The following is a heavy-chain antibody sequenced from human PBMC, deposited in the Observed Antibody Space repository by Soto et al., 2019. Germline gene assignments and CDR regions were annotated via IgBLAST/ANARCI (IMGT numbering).Heavy chain of an antibody. Sequence: PRPQVKVSCKASGGTFSSYAISWVRQAPGQGLEWMGGIIPIFGTANYAQKFQGRVTITADKSTSTAYMELSSLRSEDTAVYYCARDRRQLVGEGYYYYYGMDVWGQGTTVTVSS. CDR2: IIPIFGTA. CDR3: ARDRRQLVGEGYYYYYGMDV. D-gene: IGHD6-6*01. V-gene: IGHV1-69*06. CDR1: GGTFSSYA. J-gene: IGHJ6*02.